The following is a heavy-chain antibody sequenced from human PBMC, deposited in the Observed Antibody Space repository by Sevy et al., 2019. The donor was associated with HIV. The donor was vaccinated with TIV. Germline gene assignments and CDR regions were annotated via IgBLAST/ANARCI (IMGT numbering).Heavy chain of an antibody. D-gene: IGHD3-22*01. CDR2: ISAYNGNT. CDR1: GYTFTSYG. Sequence: ASVKVSCKASGYTFTSYGISWVRQAPGQGLEWMGWISAYNGNTNYAQKLQGRVTMTTDTSTSTAYMELRSLRSYDTAVYYCARGRGYYDSSGFESTDYWGQGTLVTVSS. CDR3: ARGRGYYDSSGFESTDY. J-gene: IGHJ4*02. V-gene: IGHV1-18*01.